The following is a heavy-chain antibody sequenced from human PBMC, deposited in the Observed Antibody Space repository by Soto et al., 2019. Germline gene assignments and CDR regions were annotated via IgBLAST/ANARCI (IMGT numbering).Heavy chain of an antibody. CDR3: AKDTYYDILVGMDV. CDR2: ISWNSGSI. D-gene: IGHD3-9*01. J-gene: IGHJ6*02. V-gene: IGHV3-9*01. Sequence: LSLTCAVSGGSISSGGYSWSWIRQPPGKGLEWVSGISWNSGSIGYADSVKGRFTISRDNAKNSLYLQMNSLRAEDTALYYCAKDTYYDILVGMDVWGQGTTVTVSS. CDR1: GGSISSGGYS.